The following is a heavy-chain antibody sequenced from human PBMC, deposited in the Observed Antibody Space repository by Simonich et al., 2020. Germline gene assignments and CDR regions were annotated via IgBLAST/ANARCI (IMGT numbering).Heavy chain of an antibody. D-gene: IGHD6-13*01. V-gene: IGHV4-39*01. Sequence: QLQLQESGPGLVKPSETLSLTCTVSGGSISSSSYYWGWIRQPPGKGLEWIGGIYYCGSTHNNPSLKSRVTISVDTSKNQCSLKLGSVTAADTAVYYCARHAGFAFDIWGQGTMVTVSS. CDR3: ARHAGFAFDI. CDR1: GGSISSSSYY. J-gene: IGHJ3*02. CDR2: IYYCGST.